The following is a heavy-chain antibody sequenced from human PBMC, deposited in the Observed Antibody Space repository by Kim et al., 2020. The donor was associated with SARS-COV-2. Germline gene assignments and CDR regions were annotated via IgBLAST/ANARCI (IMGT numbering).Heavy chain of an antibody. J-gene: IGHJ6*03. V-gene: IGHV3-21*01. D-gene: IGHD2-2*01. CDR2: ISSSSSYI. CDR1: GFTFSSYS. Sequence: GGSLRLSCAASGFTFSSYSMNWVRQAPGKGLEWVSSISSSSSYIYYADSVKGRFTISRDNAKNSLYLQMNSLRAEDTAVYYCASNTLGSTSCYVGCYYYMDVWGKGTTVTVSS. CDR3: ASNTLGSTSCYVGCYYYMDV.